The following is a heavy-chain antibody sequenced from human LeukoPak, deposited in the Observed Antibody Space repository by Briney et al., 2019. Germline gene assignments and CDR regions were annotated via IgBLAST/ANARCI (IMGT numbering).Heavy chain of an antibody. D-gene: IGHD1-26*01. J-gene: IGHJ4*02. Sequence: PGGSLRLSCAASGFTFSSYSMNWVRQAPGKGLEWVSSISSRSSYIYYADSVKGRFTISRDNAKNSLYLQMSSLRAEDTAVYYCARDNGGATPFDYWGQGTLVTVSS. CDR1: GFTFSSYS. CDR3: ARDNGGATPFDY. V-gene: IGHV3-21*01. CDR2: ISSRSSYI.